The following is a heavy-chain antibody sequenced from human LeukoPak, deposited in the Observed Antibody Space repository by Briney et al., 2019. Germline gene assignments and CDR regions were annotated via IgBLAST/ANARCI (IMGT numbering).Heavy chain of an antibody. CDR1: GFTFSSYS. D-gene: IGHD6-13*01. CDR2: ISSSSSYI. V-gene: IGHV3-21*01. Sequence: PGGSLRLSCAASGFTFSSYSMNWVRQAPGKGLEWVSSISSSSSYIYYADSVKGRFTISRDNAKNSLYLQMNSLRAEDTAVYYCARAAGSSWHMYYYYYYMDVWGKGTTATISS. CDR3: ARAAGSSWHMYYYYYYMDV. J-gene: IGHJ6*03.